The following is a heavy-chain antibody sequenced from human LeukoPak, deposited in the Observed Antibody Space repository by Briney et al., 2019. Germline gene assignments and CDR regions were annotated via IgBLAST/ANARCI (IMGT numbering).Heavy chain of an antibody. Sequence: PSETLSLTCTVSGGSISSYYWSWIRQPPGKGLEWIGYIYYSGSTNYNPSLKSRVTISVDTSKNQFSLKLSSVTAADTAVYYCASSPFIAVAGISYYYYYYMDVWGKGTTVTVSS. J-gene: IGHJ6*03. CDR2: IYYSGST. D-gene: IGHD6-19*01. CDR3: ASSPFIAVAGISYYYYYYMDV. V-gene: IGHV4-59*01. CDR1: GGSISSYY.